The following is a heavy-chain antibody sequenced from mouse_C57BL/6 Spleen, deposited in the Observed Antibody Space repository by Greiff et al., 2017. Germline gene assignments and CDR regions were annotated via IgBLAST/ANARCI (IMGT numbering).Heavy chain of an antibody. J-gene: IGHJ2*01. V-gene: IGHV5-16*01. CDR2: INYDGSST. CDR1: GFTFSDYY. CDR3: ARDLYGYDGEDYFDY. D-gene: IGHD2-2*01. Sequence: EVQVVESEGGLVQPGSSMKLSCTASGFTFSDYYMAWVRQVPEKGLEWVANINYDGSSTYYLDSLKSRFIISRDNAKNILYLQMSSLKSEDTATYYCARDLYGYDGEDYFDYWGQGTTLTVSS.